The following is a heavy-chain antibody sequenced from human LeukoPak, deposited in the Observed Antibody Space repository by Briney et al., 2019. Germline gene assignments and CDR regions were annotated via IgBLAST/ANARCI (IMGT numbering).Heavy chain of an antibody. CDR1: GYSISSGYY. D-gene: IGHD5-12*01. V-gene: IGHV4-38-2*02. CDR2: IYHSGST. J-gene: IGHJ4*02. CDR3: ARDPVPSGYLPDY. Sequence: PSETLSLTCNVSGYSISSGYYWGWIRQPPGKGLEWIGSIYHSGSTYYNPSLKSRVTISVDASKNQFSLKLSSVTAADTAVYYCARDPVPSGYLPDYWGQGTLVTVSS.